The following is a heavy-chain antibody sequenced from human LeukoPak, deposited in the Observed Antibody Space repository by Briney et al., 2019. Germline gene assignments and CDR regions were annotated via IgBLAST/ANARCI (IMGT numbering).Heavy chain of an antibody. CDR1: GFTFSSYA. V-gene: IGHV3-23*01. Sequence: GGSLRLSCAASGFTFSSYAMSWVRQAPGKGLEWVSAISGSGGSTYYADSVKVRFTISRDNSKNTLYLQMNSLRAEDTAVYYCAKVRIGTDSSGYYYPLDHWGQGTLVTVSS. D-gene: IGHD3-22*01. J-gene: IGHJ4*02. CDR2: ISGSGGST. CDR3: AKVRIGTDSSGYYYPLDH.